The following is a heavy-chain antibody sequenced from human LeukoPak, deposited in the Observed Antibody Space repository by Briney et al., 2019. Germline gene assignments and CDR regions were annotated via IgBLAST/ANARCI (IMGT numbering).Heavy chain of an antibody. CDR3: ARHKSADY. CDR1: GYSFTTYW. J-gene: IGHJ4*02. V-gene: IGHV5-51*01. CDR2: IYTGDSDT. Sequence: GESLNISCKASGYSFTTYWIGWVRQMPGKGLEWMGIIYTGDSDTRYTPSFQGQVTISVDKSISTACVQWRSLKASDTATYYCARHKSADYWGQGTLVTVSS.